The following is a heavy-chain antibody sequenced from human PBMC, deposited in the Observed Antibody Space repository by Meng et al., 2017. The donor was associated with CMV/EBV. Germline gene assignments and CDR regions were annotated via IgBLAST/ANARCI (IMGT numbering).Heavy chain of an antibody. J-gene: IGHJ6*02. CDR1: GFIFSSYW. V-gene: IGHV3-74*01. Sequence: GESLKISCAASGFIFSSYWMHWVRQAPGTVLVWVSRINSDGSSTSYADSVKGRFTISRDNAKNTLYLQMNSLRAEDTAVYYCASNYDLNYYYYYGMDVWGQGTTVTVSS. CDR2: INSDGSST. CDR3: ASNYDLNYYYYYGMDV. D-gene: IGHD3-3*01.